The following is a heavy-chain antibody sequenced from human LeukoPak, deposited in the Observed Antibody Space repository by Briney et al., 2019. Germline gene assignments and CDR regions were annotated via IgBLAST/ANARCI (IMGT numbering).Heavy chain of an antibody. CDR2: IIPIFGTA. V-gene: IGHV1-69*05. Sequence: ASVKVSCKASGGTFSSYAISWVRQAPGQGLEWMGGIIPIFGTANYAQKFQGRVTITTDESTSTAYMELSSLRFEDTAVYYCAREGVATLDYWGQGTLVTVSS. D-gene: IGHD5-12*01. CDR3: AREGVATLDY. CDR1: GGTFSSYA. J-gene: IGHJ4*02.